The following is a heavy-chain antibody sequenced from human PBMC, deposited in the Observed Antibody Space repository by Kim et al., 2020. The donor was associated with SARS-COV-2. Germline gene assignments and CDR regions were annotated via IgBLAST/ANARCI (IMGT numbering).Heavy chain of an antibody. J-gene: IGHJ6*02. CDR1: GFTFDDYT. D-gene: IGHD6-13*01. CDR2: ISWDGGST. V-gene: IGHV3-43*01. Sequence: GGSLRLSCAASGFTFDDYTMHWVRQAPGKGLEWVSLISWDGGSTYYADSVKGRFTISRDNSKNSLYLQMNSLRTEDTALYYCAKDAAAGPYYYYYYGMDVWGQGTTVTVSS. CDR3: AKDAAAGPYYYYYYGMDV.